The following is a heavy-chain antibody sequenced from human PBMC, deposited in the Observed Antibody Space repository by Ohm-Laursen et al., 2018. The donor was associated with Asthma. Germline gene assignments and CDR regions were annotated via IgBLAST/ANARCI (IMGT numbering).Heavy chain of an antibody. V-gene: IGHV4-34*01. CDR3: ARGYYDFWSGYFDWFDP. Sequence: SETLSLTCAVYGGSFSGYYWSWIRQPPGKGLEWIGEINHRGSTNYNPSLKSRVTISVDTSKNQFSLKLSSVTAADTAVYYCARGYYDFWSGYFDWFDPWGQGTLVTVSS. J-gene: IGHJ5*02. CDR2: INHRGST. CDR1: GGSFSGYY. D-gene: IGHD3-3*01.